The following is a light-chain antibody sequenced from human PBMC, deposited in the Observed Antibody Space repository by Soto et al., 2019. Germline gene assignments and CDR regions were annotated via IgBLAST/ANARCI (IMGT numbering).Light chain of an antibody. V-gene: IGKV3-15*01. J-gene: IGKJ1*01. CDR2: GAS. CDR3: QQYYNWPRT. CDR1: QGIRND. Sequence: MTQSPSSLSASVGDRVTITCRASQGIRNDLAWYQQKPGQAPRLLIHGASTRATGVPAKVSGSGSGTEFTLTISSLQSEDFATYYCQQYYNWPRTFGQGTKVDIK.